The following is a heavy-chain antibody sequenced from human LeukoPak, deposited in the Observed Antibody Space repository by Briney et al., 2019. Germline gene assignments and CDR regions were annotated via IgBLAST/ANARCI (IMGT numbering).Heavy chain of an antibody. J-gene: IGHJ6*03. CDR2: IYTSGST. Sequence: SETLSLTCTVSGGSISSSSYYWSWIRQPAGKGLEWIGRIYTSGSTNYNPSLKSRVTMSVDTSKNQFSLKLSSVTAADTPVYYCAREAEDIVVVPAARPFYYYYYYMDVWGKGTTVTVSS. V-gene: IGHV4-61*02. CDR1: GGSISSSSYY. D-gene: IGHD2-2*01. CDR3: AREAEDIVVVPAARPFYYYYYYMDV.